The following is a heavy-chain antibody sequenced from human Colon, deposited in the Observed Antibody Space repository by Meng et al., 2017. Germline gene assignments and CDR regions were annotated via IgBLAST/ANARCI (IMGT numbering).Heavy chain of an antibody. CDR2: IYLSGSP. J-gene: IGHJ4*02. CDR3: ARVIMVTRYFDS. Sequence: LNVSGPALVESSGPRRSPSAVSAGSVSSSNYWCLVRQPPGKGLEWIGQIYLSGSPSYNPSLESRVTISVDTSKNQFSLKLTSVTAADTAVYYCARVIMVTRYFDSWGQGTLVTVSS. D-gene: IGHD2-21*01. CDR1: AGSVSSSNY. V-gene: IGHV4-4*02.